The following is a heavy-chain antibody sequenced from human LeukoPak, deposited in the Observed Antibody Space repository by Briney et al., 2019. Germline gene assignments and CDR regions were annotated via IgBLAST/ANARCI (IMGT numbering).Heavy chain of an antibody. Sequence: PSETLSLTCTVSGVSISSYYWSWIQQPPGKGLEWIGYIYYSGSTNYNPSLKSRVTISVDTSKNQFSLKLSSVTAADTAVYYCARDHISNSGYDRHYYYMDVWGKGTTVTVSS. CDR2: IYYSGST. V-gene: IGHV4-59*01. J-gene: IGHJ6*03. CDR1: GVSISSYY. D-gene: IGHD5-12*01. CDR3: ARDHISNSGYDRHYYYMDV.